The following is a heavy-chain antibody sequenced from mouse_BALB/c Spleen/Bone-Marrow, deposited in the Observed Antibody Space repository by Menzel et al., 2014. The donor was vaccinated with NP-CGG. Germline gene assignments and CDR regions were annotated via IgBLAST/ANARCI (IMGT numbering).Heavy chain of an antibody. J-gene: IGHJ2*01. Sequence: EVQRVESGGGLVQPGGSLRLSCATSGFTFTDYYMNWVRQPPGKALGWLGFIRNKANGYTTEYSASVKGRFTISRDNSQSILYLQMNTLRAEDSATYYCARDKGGVLFDYWGQGTTLTVSS. CDR2: IRNKANGYTT. V-gene: IGHV7-3*02. D-gene: IGHD1-1*02. CDR1: GFTFTDYY. CDR3: ARDKGGVLFDY.